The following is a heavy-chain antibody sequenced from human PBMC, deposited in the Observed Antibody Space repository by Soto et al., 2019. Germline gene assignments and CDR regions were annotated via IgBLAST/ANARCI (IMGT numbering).Heavy chain of an antibody. CDR1: GFTFSSYG. D-gene: IGHD3-9*01. CDR3: ASAYDILTRGGYFDC. V-gene: IGHV3-33*01. Sequence: QVQLVESGGGVVQPGRSLRLSCAASGFTFSSYGMHWVRQAPGKGLEWVAVIWYDGSNKYYADSVKGRFTISRDNSKNKRSLQMNSLRAEDTAVYYCASAYDILTRGGYFDCRGQGTLVTVS. CDR2: IWYDGSNK. J-gene: IGHJ4*02.